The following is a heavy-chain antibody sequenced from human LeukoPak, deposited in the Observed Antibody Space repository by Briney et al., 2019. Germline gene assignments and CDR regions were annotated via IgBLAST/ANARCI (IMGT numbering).Heavy chain of an antibody. CDR3: ARDRDGW. D-gene: IGHD2-15*01. J-gene: IGHJ4*02. Sequence: GGSLRLSCAASRFTFSTFWMSWVRQAPGKGLEWVANINPDESEKYYVDSVKGRFTISRDNSKNTLYLQMNSLRTEDTAIYYCARDRDGWWGQGTLVTVSS. CDR2: INPDESEK. V-gene: IGHV3-7*01. CDR1: RFTFSTFW.